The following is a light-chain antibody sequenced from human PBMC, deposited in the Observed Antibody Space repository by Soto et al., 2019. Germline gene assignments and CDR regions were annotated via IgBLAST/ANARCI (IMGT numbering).Light chain of an antibody. CDR1: QSVSSEK. CDR3: QQYGSSGT. CDR2: GAS. J-gene: IGKJ1*01. Sequence: EIVLTQSPGTLSLSPGERASLSCRASQSVSSEKLAWYQQKPGQAPRLLIYGASSRATGIPDRFSGSGSGTDFTLTISRLEPEDFAVYYCQQYGSSGTFGQGTKVDIK. V-gene: IGKV3-20*01.